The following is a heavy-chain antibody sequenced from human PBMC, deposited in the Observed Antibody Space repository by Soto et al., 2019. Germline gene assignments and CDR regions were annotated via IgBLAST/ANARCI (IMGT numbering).Heavy chain of an antibody. J-gene: IGHJ4*02. CDR1: GGTFSSYA. CDR2: IIPIFGKA. V-gene: IGHV1-69*12. Sequence: QVQLVQSGAEVKKPGSSVKVSCKASGGTFSSYAINWVRQAPGQGLEWMGGIIPIFGKANYAQKLQGRVTITADESTSTAYMELSSLRSEDTAVYYCARPTFNDCSGGSCYLFYWGQGTLVTVSS. D-gene: IGHD2-15*01. CDR3: ARPTFNDCSGGSCYLFY.